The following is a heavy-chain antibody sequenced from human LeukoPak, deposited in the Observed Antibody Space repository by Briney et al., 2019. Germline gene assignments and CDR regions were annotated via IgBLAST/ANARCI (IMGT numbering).Heavy chain of an antibody. D-gene: IGHD3-10*01. Sequence: GESLKISCKGSGYSFTSYWIGWVRQMPGKGLEWMGIIYPGDSDTRYSPSFQGQVTISADKSISTAYLQWSSLKASDTAMYYCARAYGSGSYYRSYYYGMDVWGQGTTVTVPS. CDR1: GYSFTSYW. J-gene: IGHJ6*02. V-gene: IGHV5-51*01. CDR3: ARAYGSGSYYRSYYYGMDV. CDR2: IYPGDSDT.